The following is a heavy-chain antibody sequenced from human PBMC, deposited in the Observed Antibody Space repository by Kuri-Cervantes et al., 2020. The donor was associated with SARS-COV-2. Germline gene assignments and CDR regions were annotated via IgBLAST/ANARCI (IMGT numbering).Heavy chain of an antibody. J-gene: IGHJ4*02. CDR3: ARGSYDSSGYYFEDY. Sequence: SELLSLTCTVSGGSISSYYWSWVRQPPGKGLEWMGYIHYSGTTTYSPSLKSRLTISVDTPKNQFSLQATSVTAADTAVYYCARGSYDSSGYYFEDYWGQGTLVTVSS. D-gene: IGHD3-22*01. V-gene: IGHV4-59*01. CDR2: IHYSGTT. CDR1: GGSISSYY.